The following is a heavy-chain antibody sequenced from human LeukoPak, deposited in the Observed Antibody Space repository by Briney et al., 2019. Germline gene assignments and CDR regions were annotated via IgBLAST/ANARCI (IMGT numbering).Heavy chain of an antibody. CDR2: IIPIFGTA. CDR3: ARAQSRKDYYYYMDV. CDR1: GGTFSSYA. J-gene: IGHJ6*03. V-gene: IGHV1-69*06. Sequence: AASVKVSCKASGGTFSSYAISWVRQAPGQGLEWMGGIIPIFGTANYAQKFQGRVTITADKSTSTAYMELSSLRSEDTAVYYCARAQSRKDYYYYMDVWGKGTTVTVSS.